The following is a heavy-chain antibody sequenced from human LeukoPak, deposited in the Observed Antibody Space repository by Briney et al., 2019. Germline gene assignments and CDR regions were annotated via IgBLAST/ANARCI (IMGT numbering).Heavy chain of an antibody. CDR1: GFTFSSYS. CDR3: AKDAWRCSSTSCLPFDY. D-gene: IGHD2-2*01. Sequence: PGGSLRLSCAASGFTFSSYSMSWVRQAPGKGLEWVSSISSSSSYIYYADSVKGRFTISRDNSKNTLYLQMNSLRAEDTAVYYCAKDAWRCSSTSCLPFDYWGQGTLVTVSS. CDR2: ISSSSSYI. V-gene: IGHV3-21*04. J-gene: IGHJ4*02.